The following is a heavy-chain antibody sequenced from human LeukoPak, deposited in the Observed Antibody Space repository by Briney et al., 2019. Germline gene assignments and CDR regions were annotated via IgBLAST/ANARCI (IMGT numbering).Heavy chain of an antibody. CDR1: GGSISSSSYY. CDR3: ARARGDSPRIYYYMDV. Sequence: SETLSLTCTVSGGSISSSSYYWGWIRQSPGKGLEWIGYIYYIGTAYYNPSLRSRLTLSADTSKNQFSLRLTSVTVADSAVYFCARARGDSPRIYYYMDVWGKGTAVTVSS. J-gene: IGHJ6*03. D-gene: IGHD3-10*01. V-gene: IGHV4-30-4*08. CDR2: IYYIGTA.